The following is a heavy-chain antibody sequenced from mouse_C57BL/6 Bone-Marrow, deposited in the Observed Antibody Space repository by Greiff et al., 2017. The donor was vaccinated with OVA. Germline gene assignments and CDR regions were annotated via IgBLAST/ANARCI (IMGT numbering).Heavy chain of an antibody. D-gene: IGHD2-4*01. CDR3: ARWNYDYDKGYYFDY. CDR2: IHPNSGST. V-gene: IGHV1-64*01. J-gene: IGHJ2*01. CDR1: GYTFTSYW. Sequence: VQLKQPGAELVKPGASVKLSCKASGYTFTSYWMHWVKQRPGQGLEWIGMIHPNSGSTNYNEKFKSKATLTVDKSSSTAYMQLSSLTSEDSAVYYCARWNYDYDKGYYFDYWGQGTTLTVSS.